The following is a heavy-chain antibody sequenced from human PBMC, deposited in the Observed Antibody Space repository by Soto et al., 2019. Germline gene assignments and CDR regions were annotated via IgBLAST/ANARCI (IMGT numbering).Heavy chain of an antibody. CDR2: ISGSGAST. J-gene: IGHJ4*02. D-gene: IGHD3-9*01. Sequence: GGSLRLSCAASGFTFSSSAMSWVRQAPGKGLEWVSAISGSGASTYYADSVKGRFTISRDNSKNTLYLQMNSLRAEDTAVYYCAHFDWFIDYWGQGTLVTVSS. CDR1: GFTFSSSA. CDR3: AHFDWFIDY. V-gene: IGHV3-23*01.